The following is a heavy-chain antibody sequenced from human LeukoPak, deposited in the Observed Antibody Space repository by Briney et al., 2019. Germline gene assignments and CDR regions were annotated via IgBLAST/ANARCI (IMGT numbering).Heavy chain of an antibody. CDR3: ARLRFDFWSGYTHPYFDY. J-gene: IGHJ4*02. CDR1: GGSISSSSHS. Sequence: NPSETLSLTCTVSGGSISSSSHSWGWIRQPPGKGLEWIGSIYYSGTTYYNPSLKSRVTISVDTSKIQFSLKLSSVAATDTAVYFCARLRFDFWSGYTHPYFDYWGQGTLVTVSS. V-gene: IGHV4-39*01. D-gene: IGHD3-3*01. CDR2: IYYSGTT.